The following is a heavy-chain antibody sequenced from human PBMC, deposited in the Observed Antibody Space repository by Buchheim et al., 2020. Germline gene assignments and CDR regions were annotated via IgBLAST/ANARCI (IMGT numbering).Heavy chain of an antibody. Sequence: QVQLVESGGGVVQPGRSLRLSCAASGFTFSSYGMHWVRQAPGKGLEWVAVIWYDGSNKYYADSVKGRFTISRDNSKNTLYLQMNSLRAEDTAVYYCATDQRVNYSDRSGVCCDPRGQGTL. D-gene: IGHD3-22*01. CDR2: IWYDGSNK. J-gene: IGHJ5*02. V-gene: IGHV3-33*01. CDR1: GFTFSSYG. CDR3: ATDQRVNYSDRSGVCCDP.